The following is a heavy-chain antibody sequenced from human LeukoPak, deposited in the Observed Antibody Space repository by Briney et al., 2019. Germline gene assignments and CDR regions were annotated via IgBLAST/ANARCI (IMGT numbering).Heavy chain of an antibody. CDR3: VRDSGWRFDQ. V-gene: IGHV6-1*01. CDR2: TYYRSKWYN. CDR1: GDSVSSESAV. D-gene: IGHD6-19*01. Sequence: SQTLSLTCAISGDSVSSESAVWNWIRQSPSRGLEWLGRTYYRSKWYNDYALSVRSRITINPDTSKNQFSVQVKSVTPDDTAVYYCVRDSGWRFDQWGQGILVTVSS. J-gene: IGHJ4*02.